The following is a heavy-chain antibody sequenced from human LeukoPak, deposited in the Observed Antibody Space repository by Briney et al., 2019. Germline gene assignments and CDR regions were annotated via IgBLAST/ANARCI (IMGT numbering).Heavy chain of an antibody. CDR3: EAWFGEAQDAFDI. CDR2: FSGRGGST. V-gene: IGHV3-23*01. Sequence: PGGSLRLSCAASGLTFSDYGMSWVRQAPGKGLEWVSTFSGRGGSTYYADSVKGRFTISRDNSKNTLYLQMNSLRAEDTAVYYCEAWFGEAQDAFDIWGQGTMVTVSS. CDR1: GLTFSDYG. J-gene: IGHJ3*02. D-gene: IGHD3-10*01.